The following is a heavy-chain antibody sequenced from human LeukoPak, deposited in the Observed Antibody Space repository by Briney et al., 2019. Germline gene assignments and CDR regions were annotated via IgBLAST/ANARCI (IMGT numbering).Heavy chain of an antibody. Sequence: PSETLSLTCAVYGGSFSGYYWSWIRQPPRKGLEWIGEINHSGSTNYNPSLKSRVTISVDTSKNQFSLKLSSVTAADTAVYYCARLPLSAVDYWGQGTLVTVSS. J-gene: IGHJ4*02. D-gene: IGHD2/OR15-2a*01. CDR3: ARLPLSAVDY. CDR2: INHSGST. CDR1: GGSFSGYY. V-gene: IGHV4-34*01.